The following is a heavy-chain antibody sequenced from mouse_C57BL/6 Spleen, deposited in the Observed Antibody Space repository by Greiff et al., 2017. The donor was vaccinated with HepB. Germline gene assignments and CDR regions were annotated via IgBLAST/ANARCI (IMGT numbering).Heavy chain of an antibody. CDR1: GYTFTGYW. CDR3: ARRLITTWDY. CDR2: ILPGSGST. V-gene: IGHV1-9*01. D-gene: IGHD1-1*01. Sequence: QVQLKESGAELMKPGASVKLSCKATGYTFTGYWIEWVKQRPGHGLEWIGEILPGSGSTNYNEKFKGKATFTADTSSNTAYMQLSSLTTEESAIYYCARRLITTWDYWGQGTSVTVSS. J-gene: IGHJ4*01.